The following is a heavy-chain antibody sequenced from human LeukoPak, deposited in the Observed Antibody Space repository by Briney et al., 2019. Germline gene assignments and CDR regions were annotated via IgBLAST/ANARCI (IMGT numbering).Heavy chain of an antibody. CDR1: GYTFTDYR. V-gene: IGHV1-2*02. D-gene: IGHD2-2*01. CDR2: INPNSGDT. Sequence: ASVKVSCKASGYTFTDYRMHWVRQAAGQGLKWLGWINPNSGDTSYAQRFQGRVTMTRDTSISTAYMELSRLRSDDTAVYYCAKEGNQLLSFYYYGMDVWGQGTTVTVSS. J-gene: IGHJ6*02. CDR3: AKEGNQLLSFYYYGMDV.